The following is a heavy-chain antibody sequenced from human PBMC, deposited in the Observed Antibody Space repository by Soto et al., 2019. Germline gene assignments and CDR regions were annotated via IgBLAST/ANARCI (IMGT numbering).Heavy chain of an antibody. CDR3: ARDTPFYSGSYYVFDY. V-gene: IGHV3-33*01. D-gene: IGHD1-26*01. Sequence: QVQLVESGGGVVQPGRSLRLSCAASGFTFSSYGMHWVRQAPGKGLEWVAVIWYDGSNKYYADSVKGRFTISRDNSKNTLYLQMNSLRAEDTAVYYCARDTPFYSGSYYVFDYWGQGTLVTVSS. CDR2: IWYDGSNK. J-gene: IGHJ4*02. CDR1: GFTFSSYG.